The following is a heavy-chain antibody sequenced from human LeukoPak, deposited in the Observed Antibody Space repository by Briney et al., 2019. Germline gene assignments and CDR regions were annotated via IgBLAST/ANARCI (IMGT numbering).Heavy chain of an antibody. J-gene: IGHJ5*02. CDR3: ARAQFPHEDYYYGSGSYSGFDP. CDR2: INPTTGDT. CDR1: GYTFTSYY. D-gene: IGHD3-10*01. Sequence: GASVTVSCKASGYTFTSYYMHWVRQAPGQGLEWMGIINPTTGDTTYAQKFQGRLTMTRDMSTSTAYMELSSLRSEDTAVYYCARAQFPHEDYYYGSGSYSGFDPWGQGTLVTVSS. V-gene: IGHV1-46*01.